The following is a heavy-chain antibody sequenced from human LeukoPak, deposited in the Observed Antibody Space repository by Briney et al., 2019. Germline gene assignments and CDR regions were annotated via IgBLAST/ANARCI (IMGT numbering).Heavy chain of an antibody. CDR2: ISSSGSTI. CDR3: ARDGWFGTGYFDY. CDR1: GFTFSSYE. Sequence: GGSLRLSCAASGFTFSSYEMNWVRQAPGKGLEWVSYISSSGSTIYYADSVKGRFTISRDNAKNSLYLQMNSLRAEDTALYYCARDGWFGTGYFDYWGQGTLVTVSS. V-gene: IGHV3-48*03. D-gene: IGHD3-10*01. J-gene: IGHJ4*02.